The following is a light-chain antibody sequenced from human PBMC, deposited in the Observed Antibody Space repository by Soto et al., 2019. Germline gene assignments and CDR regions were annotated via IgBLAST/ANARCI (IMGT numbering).Light chain of an antibody. CDR2: AAS. CDR3: QQYYSYTRT. CDR1: QGISSY. V-gene: IGKV1-8*01. Sequence: AIRMTQSPSSLSASTGDRVTITCRASQGISSYLAWYQQKPGKAPKLLIYAASTLQSGVPSRFSGSGSGTDFTLTISCLRSEDFATYYCQQYYSYTRTFGPGTKVDIK. J-gene: IGKJ3*01.